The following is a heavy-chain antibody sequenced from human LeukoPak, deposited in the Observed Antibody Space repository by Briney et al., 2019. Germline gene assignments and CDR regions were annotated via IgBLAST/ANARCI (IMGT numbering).Heavy chain of an antibody. Sequence: SETLSLTCTVSGGSISSGDYYWSWIRQPPGKGLEWIGYIFYSGNTYYNPSLKSRVTISVDTSKNQFSLKLSSVTAADTAVYYCARSTSSLAFDIWGQGTMVTVSS. CDR2: IFYSGNT. CDR1: GGSISSGDYY. D-gene: IGHD2-2*01. V-gene: IGHV4-30-4*02. CDR3: ARSTSSLAFDI. J-gene: IGHJ3*02.